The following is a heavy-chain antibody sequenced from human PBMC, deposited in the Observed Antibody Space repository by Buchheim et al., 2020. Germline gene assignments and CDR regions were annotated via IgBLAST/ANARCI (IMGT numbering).Heavy chain of an antibody. CDR3: AKVTSGSPSLDC. CDR2: IYPSGST. J-gene: IGHJ4*02. Sequence: QVQLQESGPGLVKPSGTLSLTCAVSGGSISSAYWCNWVRQPPGKGLEWLGGIYPSGSTNYNPSLKSRVTISVDTSKSQFSLRLTSVTAADTAVYYCAKVTSGSPSLDCWGQGTL. D-gene: IGHD3-10*01. V-gene: IGHV4-4*02. CDR1: GGSISSAYW.